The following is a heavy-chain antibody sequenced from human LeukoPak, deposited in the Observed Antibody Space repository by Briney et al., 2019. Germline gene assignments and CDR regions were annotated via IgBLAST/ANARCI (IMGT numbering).Heavy chain of an antibody. CDR2: IYYSGST. CDR1: GGSFSGYS. CDR3: ARSLVLWANAFDI. D-gene: IGHD2/OR15-2a*01. J-gene: IGHJ3*02. V-gene: IGHV4-34*01. Sequence: SETLSLTCAVYGGSFSGYSWTWIRQPPGKGLEWIGSIYYSGSTYYNPSLKSRVTISVDTSKNQFSLKLSSVTAADTAVYYCARSLVLWANAFDIWGQGTMVTVSS.